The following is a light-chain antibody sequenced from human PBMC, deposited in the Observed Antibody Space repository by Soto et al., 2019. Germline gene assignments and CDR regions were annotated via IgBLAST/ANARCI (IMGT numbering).Light chain of an antibody. CDR2: EVN. J-gene: IGLJ3*02. CDR3: CSYACSRMWV. V-gene: IGLV2-23*02. Sequence: QSALTQPASVSGSLGQSITISCTGTSSDVGSYNRVSWYQQHPSKVPKVMIYEVNKRPSGVSNRFYGSKSGNTASLTISGLQAEDEADYYCCSYACSRMWVLGGGTKLTVL. CDR1: SSDVGSYNR.